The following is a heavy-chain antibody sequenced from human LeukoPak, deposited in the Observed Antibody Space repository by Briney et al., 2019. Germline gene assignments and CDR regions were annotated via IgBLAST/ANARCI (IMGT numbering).Heavy chain of an antibody. CDR3: ARASDPWLQLN. CDR1: GFTFSNYW. CDR2: IKQDGSEK. D-gene: IGHD5-24*01. Sequence: GGSLRLSCAASGFTFSNYWMIWVRQAPGKGLEWVGNIKQDGSEKRYADSVRGRFTISRDSAQTSLYLQMNSLRAEDTAVYYCARASDPWLQLNWGQGTLVTVSS. V-gene: IGHV3-7*05. J-gene: IGHJ4*02.